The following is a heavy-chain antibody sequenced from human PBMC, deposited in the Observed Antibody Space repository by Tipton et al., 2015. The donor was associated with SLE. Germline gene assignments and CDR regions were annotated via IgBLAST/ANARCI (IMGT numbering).Heavy chain of an antibody. CDR2: IIPIFGTA. CDR3: ARDVPGVSSSPGY. V-gene: IGHV1-69*13. CDR1: GYTFTDYY. D-gene: IGHD6-6*01. J-gene: IGHJ4*02. Sequence: QSGAEVKKPGASVRVSCKSSGYTFTDYYMHWVRQAPGQGLEWMGRIIPIFGTANYAQKFQGRVTITADESTSTAYMELSSLRSEDTAVYYCARDVPGVSSSPGYWGQGTLVTVSS.